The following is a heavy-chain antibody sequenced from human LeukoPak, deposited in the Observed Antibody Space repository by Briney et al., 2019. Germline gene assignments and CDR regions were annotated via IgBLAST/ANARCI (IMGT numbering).Heavy chain of an antibody. J-gene: IGHJ3*02. D-gene: IGHD6-13*01. CDR2: IYYSGST. Sequence: SETLSLTCTVSGGSISSSSYYWGWIRQPPGKGLEWIGSIYYSGSTYYNPSLKSRVTISVDTSKNQFSLKLSSVTAADTAVYYCARVLSSWEDAFDIWGQGTMVTVSS. CDR1: GGSISSSSYY. CDR3: ARVLSSWEDAFDI. V-gene: IGHV4-39*01.